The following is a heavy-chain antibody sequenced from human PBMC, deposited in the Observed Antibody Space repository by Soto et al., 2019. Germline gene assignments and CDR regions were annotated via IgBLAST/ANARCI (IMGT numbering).Heavy chain of an antibody. J-gene: IGHJ4*02. D-gene: IGHD3-10*01. Sequence: QVQLQESAPAQVKASQTLSLTFTVSGVPRSSGGYYWSWIRQHPGKGLEWLGYIYYSGSTYYNPSLKSRVIISVDTSKNQFSLKLSSVTAADTAVYYCASSFYGAGSYCLDYWGQGTLVTVSS. CDR1: GVPRSSGGYY. V-gene: IGHV4-31*03. CDR3: ASSFYGAGSYCLDY. CDR2: IYYSGST.